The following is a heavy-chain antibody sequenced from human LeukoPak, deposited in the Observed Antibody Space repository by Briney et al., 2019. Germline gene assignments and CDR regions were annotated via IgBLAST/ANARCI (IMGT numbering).Heavy chain of an antibody. V-gene: IGHV3-33*01. D-gene: IGHD2/OR15-2a*01. Sequence: GGSLRLSCAASGFTFSSYGMHWVRQAPGKGLEWVALIWYDGSNKYYTDSVKGRLTISRDNSKDTLFLQMNGLRAEDTAVYYCAREGPRGNSQFDYWGQGTLVTVSS. CDR2: IWYDGSNK. CDR1: GFTFSSYG. J-gene: IGHJ4*02. CDR3: AREGPRGNSQFDY.